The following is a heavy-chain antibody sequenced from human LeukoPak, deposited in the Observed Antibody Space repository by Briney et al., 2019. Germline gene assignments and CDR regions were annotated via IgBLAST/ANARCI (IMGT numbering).Heavy chain of an antibody. CDR1: GFTFSTYT. Sequence: GGSLRLSCAASGFTFSTYTMHWVRQAPGKGLEWVAVISYDGSLKYYADSVKGRFTISRGNSKNTVFLQMNSLRAEDTAVYYCARGDYYGSGSYWYYFDYWGQGTLVTVSS. V-gene: IGHV3-30*04. CDR3: ARGDYYGSGSYWYYFDY. J-gene: IGHJ4*02. CDR2: ISYDGSLK. D-gene: IGHD3-10*01.